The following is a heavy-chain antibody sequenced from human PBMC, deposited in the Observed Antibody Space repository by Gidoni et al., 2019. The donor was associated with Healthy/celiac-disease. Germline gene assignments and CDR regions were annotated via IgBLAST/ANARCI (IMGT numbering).Heavy chain of an antibody. Sequence: QVQLVQSGAEVKKPGASVKVSCKASGYTFTGYYMHWVRQAPGQGLEWMGWINPNSGGTNYAQKFQGRVTMTRDTSISTAYMELSRLRSDDTAVYYCARDEARGYSYGFLTYYYYYMDVWGKGTTVTVSS. CDR2: INPNSGGT. CDR3: ARDEARGYSYGFLTYYYYYMDV. CDR1: GYTFTGYY. V-gene: IGHV1-2*02. D-gene: IGHD5-18*01. J-gene: IGHJ6*03.